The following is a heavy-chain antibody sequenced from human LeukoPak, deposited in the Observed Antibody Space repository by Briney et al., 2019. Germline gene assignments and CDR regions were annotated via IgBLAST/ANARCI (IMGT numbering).Heavy chain of an antibody. V-gene: IGHV3-48*01. Sequence: GGSLRLSCAASGFTFSTYSMNWVRQAPGKGPEWVSYISSSSSTIYYADSAKGRFTVSRDNAKNSLYLQMNSLRAEDTAVYYCARGTAYYVNDYWGQGALVTVSS. CDR2: ISSSSSTI. CDR3: ARGTAYYVNDY. D-gene: IGHD1-26*01. CDR1: GFTFSTYS. J-gene: IGHJ4*02.